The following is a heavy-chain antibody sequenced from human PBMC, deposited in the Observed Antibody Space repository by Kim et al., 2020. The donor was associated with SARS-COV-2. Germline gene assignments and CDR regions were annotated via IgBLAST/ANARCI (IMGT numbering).Heavy chain of an antibody. CDR1: GASIDSSDSY. Sequence: SETLSLTCTVSGASIDSSDSYWGWIRQPPGKGLEWIGSLYYSGTTYYNPSLKSRVTISADTARNQFSLKMTSATAADTALYYCARHKLRSIWFGALGDFDSWGQGTRVALPS. V-gene: IGHV4-39*01. J-gene: IGHJ4*02. D-gene: IGHD3-10*01. CDR2: LYYSGTT. CDR3: ARHKLRSIWFGALGDFDS.